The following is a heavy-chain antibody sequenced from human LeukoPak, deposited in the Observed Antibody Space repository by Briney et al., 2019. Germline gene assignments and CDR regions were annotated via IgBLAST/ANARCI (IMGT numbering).Heavy chain of an antibody. CDR1: GFTFRSYT. CDR2: IFSSRSTI. V-gene: IGHV3-48*01. D-gene: IGHD5-18*01. CDR3: ARDLKIQLWFREYYFDY. J-gene: IGHJ4*02. Sequence: GGSLTLSCAASGFTFRSYTMNWVRQAPGKGLEWVSYIFSSRSTIYYADSVKGRFTISRDNAKNSLYLQMNSLRAEDTAVYFCARDLKIQLWFREYYFDYWGQGTLVTVSS.